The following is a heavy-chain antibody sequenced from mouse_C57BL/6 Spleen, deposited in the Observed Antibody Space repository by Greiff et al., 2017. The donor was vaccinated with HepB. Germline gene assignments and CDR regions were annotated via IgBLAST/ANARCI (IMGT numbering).Heavy chain of an antibody. CDR1: GFTFTDYY. J-gene: IGHJ4*01. CDR3: ARYPYYYGSSYYAMDY. V-gene: IGHV7-3*01. CDR2: IRNKANGYTT. Sequence: EVQLVESGGGLVQPGGSLSLSCAASGFTFTDYYMSWVRQPPGKALEWLGFIRNKANGYTTEYSASVKGRFTISRDNSQSILYLQMNALRAEDSATYYCARYPYYYGSSYYAMDYWGQGTSVTVSS. D-gene: IGHD1-1*01.